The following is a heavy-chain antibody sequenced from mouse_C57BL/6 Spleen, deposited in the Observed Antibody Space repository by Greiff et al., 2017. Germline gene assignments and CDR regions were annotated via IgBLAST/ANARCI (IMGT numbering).Heavy chain of an antibody. CDR2: IHPSDSDT. V-gene: IGHV1-74*01. J-gene: IGHJ2*01. CDR3: AYDDDGAYYFDY. D-gene: IGHD2-4*01. CDR1: GYTFPSYW. Sequence: VQLQQPGAELVKPGASVKVSCKASGYTFPSYWMHWVKQRPGQGLEWIGRIHPSDSDTNYNQKFKGKATLTVDKSSSTAYMELSSLTSEDSAVXYWAYDDDGAYYFDYWGQGTTLTVSS.